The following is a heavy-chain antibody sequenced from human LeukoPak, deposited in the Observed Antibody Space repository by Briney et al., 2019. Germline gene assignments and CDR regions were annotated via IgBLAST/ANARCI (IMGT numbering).Heavy chain of an antibody. J-gene: IGHJ4*02. V-gene: IGHV1-46*01. CDR3: AREDVDADSMDY. Sequence: ASVKVSCKASGYTFTKYDMNWVRQAPGQGLEWMGIINPSGGSTGYAQKFQGRVAMTRDTSTSTLYMELNSLRSEDTAVYYCAREDVDADSMDYWGQGTLVTVSS. CDR1: GYTFTKYD. CDR2: INPSGGST. D-gene: IGHD5-18*01.